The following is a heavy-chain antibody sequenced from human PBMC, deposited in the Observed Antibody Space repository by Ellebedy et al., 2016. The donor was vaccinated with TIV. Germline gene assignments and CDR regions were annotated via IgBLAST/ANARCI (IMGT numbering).Heavy chain of an antibody. Sequence: GESLKISCAASGFTFSTYWMHWVRQTPGQGLVWVARINNNGRTINYADSVKGRFTISRDNAKNTLYLQMNSLRAEDTAVYYCARVLDQVVPAATGYWGQGTLVTVSS. CDR1: GFTFSTYW. V-gene: IGHV3-74*01. CDR3: ARVLDQVVPAATGY. CDR2: INNNGRTI. J-gene: IGHJ4*02. D-gene: IGHD2-2*01.